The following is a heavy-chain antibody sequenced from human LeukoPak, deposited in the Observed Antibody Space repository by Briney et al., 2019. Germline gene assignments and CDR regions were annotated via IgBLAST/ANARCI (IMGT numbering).Heavy chain of an antibody. CDR2: ITSSSSTI. D-gene: IGHD3-22*01. Sequence: PGGSLRLSCAASGFTFSSYSMNWVRQAPGKGLEWVSYITSSSSTIYYADSVKGRFTISRGNARNSLYLQMNSLRAEDTAVYYCARGYDSSGYYPDYWGQGTLVTVSS. CDR3: ARGYDSSGYYPDY. J-gene: IGHJ4*02. CDR1: GFTFSSYS. V-gene: IGHV3-48*01.